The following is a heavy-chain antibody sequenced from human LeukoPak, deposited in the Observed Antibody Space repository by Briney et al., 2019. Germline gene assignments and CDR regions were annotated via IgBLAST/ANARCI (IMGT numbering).Heavy chain of an antibody. Sequence: GGSLRLSCAASGFTFSSYAMSWVRQAPGEGLEWVSAISGSGGSTYYADSVKGRLAISRDNTKTTPYLQMNSLRAEDTAVYYCAKPTVTTAGSDYWGQGTLVTVSS. J-gene: IGHJ4*02. D-gene: IGHD4-11*01. CDR3: AKPTVTTAGSDY. CDR2: ISGSGGST. V-gene: IGHV3-23*01. CDR1: GFTFSSYA.